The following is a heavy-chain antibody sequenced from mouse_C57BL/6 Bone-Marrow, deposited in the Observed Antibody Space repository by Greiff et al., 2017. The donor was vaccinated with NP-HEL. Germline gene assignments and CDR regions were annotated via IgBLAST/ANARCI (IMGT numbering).Heavy chain of an antibody. CDR3: ARSGYDSH. D-gene: IGHD2-4*01. V-gene: IGHV1-81*01. CDR2: IYPRSGNT. CDR1: GYTFTSYG. Sequence: LVESGAELARPGASVKLSCKASGYTFTSYGISWVKQRTGQGLEWIGEIYPRSGNTYYNEKLKGKATLNAYKSSSTAYMELRSLTSEDSAVYFCARSGYDSHWGQGTTLTVSS. J-gene: IGHJ2*01.